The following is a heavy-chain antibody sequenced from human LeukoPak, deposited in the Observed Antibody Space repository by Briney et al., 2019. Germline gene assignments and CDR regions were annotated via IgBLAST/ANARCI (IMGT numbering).Heavy chain of an antibody. V-gene: IGHV3-23*01. CDR2: IRGSGGSS. CDR1: GFTFSSYG. CDR3: AKNSLGYTSSQIDY. D-gene: IGHD6-13*01. J-gene: IGHJ4*02. Sequence: GGSLRLSCAASGFTFSSYGMHWVRQAPGKGLEWVSGIRGSGGSSYNADSVKGRFTISRDNSKNTLYLQMDSLRGEDTAVYYCAKNSLGYTSSQIDYWGQGTLVTVSS.